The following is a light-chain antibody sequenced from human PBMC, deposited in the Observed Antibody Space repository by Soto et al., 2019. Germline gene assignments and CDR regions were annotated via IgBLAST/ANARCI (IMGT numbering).Light chain of an antibody. CDR2: KAS. CDR1: QSISSY. V-gene: IGKV1-5*03. CDR3: QHYNSYSEA. Sequence: DIQMTQSPSSLSASVGDRVTITCQASQSISSYLAWYQQKPGKAPKLLIYKASTLKSGVPSRFSGSGSGTEFTLTISSLQPDDFATYYCQHYNSYSEAFGQGTKVDIK. J-gene: IGKJ1*01.